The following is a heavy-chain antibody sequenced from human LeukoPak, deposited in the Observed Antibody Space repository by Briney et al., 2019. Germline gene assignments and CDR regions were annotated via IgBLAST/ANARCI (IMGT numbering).Heavy chain of an antibody. CDR2: ITVSGNST. Sequence: AGSLRLSCAASGCTFTTYAMSWVRQAPGKGLEWVSAITVSGNSTYYACSVRGRFTISRDNTKNTLYLQMNSLRAEDTAVYYCALRYTTSWYFDDWGQGTLVTVSS. V-gene: IGHV3-23*01. CDR1: GCTFTTYA. D-gene: IGHD6-13*01. J-gene: IGHJ4*02. CDR3: ALRYTTSWYFDD.